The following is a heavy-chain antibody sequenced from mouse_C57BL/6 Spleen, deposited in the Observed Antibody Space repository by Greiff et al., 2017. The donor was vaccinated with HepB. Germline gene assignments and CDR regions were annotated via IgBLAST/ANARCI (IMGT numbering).Heavy chain of an antibody. CDR2: IDPSDSYT. CDR3: ARSERPGTPFAY. J-gene: IGHJ3*01. Sequence: QVQLQQPGAELVRPGTSVKLSCKASGYTFTSYWMHWVKQRPGQGLEWIGVIDPSDSYTNYNQKFKGKATLTVDTSSSTAYMQLSSLTSEDSAVYYCARSERPGTPFAYWGQGTLVTVSA. CDR1: GYTFTSYW. V-gene: IGHV1-59*01. D-gene: IGHD4-1*01.